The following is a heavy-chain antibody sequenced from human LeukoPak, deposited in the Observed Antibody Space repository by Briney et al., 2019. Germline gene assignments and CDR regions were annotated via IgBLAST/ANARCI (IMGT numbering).Heavy chain of an antibody. CDR3: ARAGKVDYSNYGIDY. CDR1: GGTFSSYA. D-gene: IGHD4-11*01. J-gene: IGHJ4*02. Sequence: SVKVSCKASGGTFSSYATSWVRQAPGQGLDWMGWIIPIFGTANYAQKFQGRVTITADESTSTAYMELSSLRSEDTALYYCARAGKVDYSNYGIDYWGQGTLVTVSS. V-gene: IGHV1-69*13. CDR2: IIPIFGTA.